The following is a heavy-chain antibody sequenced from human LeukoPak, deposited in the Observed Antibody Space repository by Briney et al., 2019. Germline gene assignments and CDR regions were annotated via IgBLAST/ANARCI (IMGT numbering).Heavy chain of an antibody. V-gene: IGHV4-31*03. CDR1: GGSISSGGYY. J-gene: IGHJ3*02. D-gene: IGHD2-8*01. CDR3: AREPLYPARVGAFDI. CDR2: IYYSGST. Sequence: SQTLPLTCTVSGGSISSGGYYWSWIRQHPGKGLEWIGYIYYSGSTYYNPSLKSRVTISVDTSKNQFSLKLSSVTAADTAVYYCAREPLYPARVGAFDIWGQGTMVTVSS.